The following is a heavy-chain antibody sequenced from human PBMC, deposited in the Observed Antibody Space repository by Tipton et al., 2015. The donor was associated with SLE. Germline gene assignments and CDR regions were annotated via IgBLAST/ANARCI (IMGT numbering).Heavy chain of an antibody. D-gene: IGHD5-12*01. CDR3: AKDRLSGPSSGYDSDF. J-gene: IGHJ4*02. Sequence: SLRLSCAASGFNSSRYFMNWVRQAPGKGLQVIAVISDSGSGGVTYYTDSVKGRFTISRDNSKNTLYLQLNSLRTEDTAVFYCAKDRLSGPSSGYDSDFWGQGTRVTVSS. V-gene: IGHV3-23*01. CDR2: ISDSGSGGVT. CDR1: GFNSSRYF.